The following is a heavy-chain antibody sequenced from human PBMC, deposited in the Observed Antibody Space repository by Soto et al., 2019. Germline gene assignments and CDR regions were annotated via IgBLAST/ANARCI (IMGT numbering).Heavy chain of an antibody. Sequence: QVQLVQSGAEVKKPGSSVKVSCKASGGTFSSYTISWVRQSPGQGLEWMGRIIPILGIANYAQKFQGRVTITADKSTSTAYMELSSLRSEDTAVYYCARRGYCSRTSCDDYWGQGTLVTVSS. CDR1: GGTFSSYT. D-gene: IGHD2-2*01. CDR2: IIPILGIA. V-gene: IGHV1-69*02. CDR3: ARRGYCSRTSCDDY. J-gene: IGHJ4*02.